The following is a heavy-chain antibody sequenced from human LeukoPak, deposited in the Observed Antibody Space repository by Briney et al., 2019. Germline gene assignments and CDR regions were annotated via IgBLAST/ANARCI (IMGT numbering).Heavy chain of an antibody. D-gene: IGHD3-22*01. CDR2: IHTTGST. CDR1: GCSISSYY. V-gene: IGHV4-4*07. Sequence: PSETLSLTCTVSGCSISSYYWSWIRQPAGKGLEWIGRIHTTGSTNYNPSLKSRVTMSVDTSKNQFSLNLISVTAADTAVYYCARVLNMIVLGGAFDIWGQGTMVTVSS. CDR3: ARVLNMIVLGGAFDI. J-gene: IGHJ3*02.